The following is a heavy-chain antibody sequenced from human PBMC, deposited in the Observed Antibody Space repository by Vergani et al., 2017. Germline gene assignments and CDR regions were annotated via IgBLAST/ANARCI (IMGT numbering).Heavy chain of an antibody. V-gene: IGHV4-34*01. D-gene: IGHD3-3*01. Sequence: QVQLQQWGAGLLKPSETLSLTCAVYGGSFSGYYWSWIRQPPGKGLEWIGEINHSGSTNYNPSLKSRVTISVDTSKNQFSLKLSSVTAADTAVYYCARVPPGTYYDFWSVGNWFDPWGQGTLVTVSS. CDR1: GGSFSGYY. CDR3: ARVPPGTYYDFWSVGNWFDP. CDR2: INHSGST. J-gene: IGHJ5*02.